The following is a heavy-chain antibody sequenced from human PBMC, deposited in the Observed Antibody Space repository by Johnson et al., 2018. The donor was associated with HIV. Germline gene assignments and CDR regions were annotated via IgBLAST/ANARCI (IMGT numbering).Heavy chain of an antibody. CDR3: ANGDSSGLVDVFDI. CDR2: IWYDGSNK. Sequence: QVQLVESGGGVVQPGRSLRLSCAASGFTFSSYGMHWVRQAPGKGLEWVAVIWYDGSNKYYADSVKGRFTISRDNSKNTLYLQMNSLRAEDTAVYYCANGDSSGLVDVFDIWGQGTMVTVSS. V-gene: IGHV3-33*06. D-gene: IGHD3-22*01. J-gene: IGHJ3*02. CDR1: GFTFSSYG.